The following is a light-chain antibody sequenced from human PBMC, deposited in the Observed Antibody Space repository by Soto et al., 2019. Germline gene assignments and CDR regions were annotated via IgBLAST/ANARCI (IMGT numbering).Light chain of an antibody. J-gene: IGKJ1*01. CDR1: QSLRSS. CDR2: DAS. V-gene: IGKV3-15*01. CDR3: QQYKKWPRT. Sequence: MTQYPDTLSVSLGERATLSCRASQSLRSSLAWYQQKPGQAPRLLIYDASTRAPGIPARFSGSGSGTEFTLTISSLQSEDFAVYYCQQYKKWPRTFGHGTKVDIK.